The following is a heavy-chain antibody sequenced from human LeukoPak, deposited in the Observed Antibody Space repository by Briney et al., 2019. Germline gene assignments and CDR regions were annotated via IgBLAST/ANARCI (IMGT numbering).Heavy chain of an antibody. Sequence: GGSLRLSCAASGFTLSNCAMTWVRQAPGKGLEWVSGIGTKGTRTYYADSVKGRFTISRDNSKNTLFLQMNSLRAEDTAVYYCVKEVVATIPPLWGQGTLVTVFS. V-gene: IGHV3-23*01. D-gene: IGHD5-12*01. CDR1: GFTLSNCA. CDR2: IGTKGTRT. J-gene: IGHJ4*02. CDR3: VKEVVATIPPL.